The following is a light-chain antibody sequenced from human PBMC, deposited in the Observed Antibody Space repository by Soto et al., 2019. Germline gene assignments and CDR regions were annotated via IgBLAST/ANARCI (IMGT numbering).Light chain of an antibody. CDR1: SSDVGDYDY. CDR3: SSYRSSNTLP. J-gene: IGLJ2*01. CDR2: EVS. V-gene: IGLV2-14*01. Sequence: QSALTQPASVSGSPGQSITISCTGTSSDVGDYDYVSWYQQYAGKAPKMMIYEVSNRPSGVSNRFSGSKSGNTASLTISGLQAEDEADYYWSSYRSSNTLPFGGGTKLTVL.